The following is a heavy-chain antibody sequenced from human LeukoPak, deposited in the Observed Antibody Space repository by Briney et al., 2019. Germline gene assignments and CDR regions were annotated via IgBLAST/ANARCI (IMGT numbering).Heavy chain of an antibody. Sequence: GGSLRLSCAASGFTFSSYAMSWVRQAPGKGLEWVSVISGSGGSTYYADSVKGRFTISRDNSKNTLYLQMNSLRAEDTAVYYCAKAHGPYCSGGSCDCNYWGQGTLVTVSS. CDR3: AKAHGPYCSGGSCDCNY. D-gene: IGHD2-15*01. CDR1: GFTFSSYA. CDR2: ISGSGGST. V-gene: IGHV3-23*01. J-gene: IGHJ4*02.